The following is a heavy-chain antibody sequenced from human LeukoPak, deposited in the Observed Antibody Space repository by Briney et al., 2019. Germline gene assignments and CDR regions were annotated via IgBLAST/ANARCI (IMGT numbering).Heavy chain of an antibody. CDR1: GGSIGSGGYT. CDR3: ARETTGWYRALDS. J-gene: IGHJ4*02. CDR2: FYHSGST. V-gene: IGHV4-30-2*01. D-gene: IGHD6-19*01. Sequence: PSETLSLTCAASGGSIGSGGYTWSWIRQPPGKGLEWIGYFYHSGSTHYNPSLKSRVTISVDRSENRISLKLRSVSAADTAVYYCARETTGWYRALDSWGQGTLVTVSS.